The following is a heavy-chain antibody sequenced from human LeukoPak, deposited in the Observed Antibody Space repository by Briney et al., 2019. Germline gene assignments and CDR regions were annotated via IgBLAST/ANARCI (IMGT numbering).Heavy chain of an antibody. V-gene: IGHV4-4*02. D-gene: IGHD4-17*01. CDR3: ARDDYGDYALLDY. CDR2: IYHSGST. J-gene: IGHJ4*02. CDR1: GGSISSSNW. Sequence: SETLSLTCAVSGGSISSSNWWGWVRQPPGKGLEWIGEIYHSGSTNYNPSLKSRVTISVDKSKNQFSLKLSSVTAADTAVYYCARDDYGDYALLDYWGQGTLVTVSS.